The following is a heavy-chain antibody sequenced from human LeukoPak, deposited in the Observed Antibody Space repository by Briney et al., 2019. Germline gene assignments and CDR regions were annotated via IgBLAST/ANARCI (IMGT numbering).Heavy chain of an antibody. CDR2: IIPIFGTA. CDR3: ARDLRGMIVAQTDAFDI. J-gene: IGHJ3*02. D-gene: IGHD3-22*01. CDR1: GGTFSSYA. Sequence: GASVKVSCKASGGTFSSYAISWVRQAPGQGLEWMGGIIPIFGTANYAQKFQGRVTITADESTSTAYMELSSLRSEDTAVYYCARDLRGMIVAQTDAFDIWGQGTMVTVSS. V-gene: IGHV1-69*13.